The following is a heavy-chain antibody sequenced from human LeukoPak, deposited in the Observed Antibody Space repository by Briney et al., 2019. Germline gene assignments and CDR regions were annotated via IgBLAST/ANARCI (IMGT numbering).Heavy chain of an antibody. CDR2: IIPIFGTA. Sequence: SVKVSCKASGGTFSSYAISWVRQAPGQGLEWMGGIIPIFGTANYAQKFQGRVTITADESTSTAYMELSSLRSEDTAVYYCARDPRRIPAAIGWFDPWGQGTLVTVSS. J-gene: IGHJ5*02. D-gene: IGHD2-2*01. CDR1: GGTFSSYA. CDR3: ARDPRRIPAAIGWFDP. V-gene: IGHV1-69*13.